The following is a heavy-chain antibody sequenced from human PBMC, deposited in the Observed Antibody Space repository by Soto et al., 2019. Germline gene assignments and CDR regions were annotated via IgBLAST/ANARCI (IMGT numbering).Heavy chain of an antibody. Sequence: SETLSLTCTVSGGSIISSSYYWGWIRQPPGKGLEWIGSIYYSGSTYYNPSLKSRVTISVDTSKNQFSLKLSSVTAADTAVYYCARHGDYDSSGYYLYYYYGMDVWGQGTTVTVSS. CDR3: ARHGDYDSSGYYLYYYYGMDV. D-gene: IGHD3-22*01. J-gene: IGHJ6*02. CDR2: IYYSGST. V-gene: IGHV4-39*01. CDR1: GGSIISSSYY.